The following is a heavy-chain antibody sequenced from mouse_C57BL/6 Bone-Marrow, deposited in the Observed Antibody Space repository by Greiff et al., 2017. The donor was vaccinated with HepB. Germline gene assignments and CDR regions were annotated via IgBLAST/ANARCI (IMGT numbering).Heavy chain of an antibody. D-gene: IGHD2-1*01. CDR3: ARRIYYGNYYYFDY. Sequence: EVKLVESGGGLVKPGGSLKLSCAASGFTFSSYAMSWVRQTPEKRLEWVATISDGGSYTYYPDNVKGRFTISRDNAKNNLYLQMSHLKSEDTAMYYCARRIYYGNYYYFDYWGQGTTLTVSS. CDR1: GFTFSSYA. CDR2: ISDGGSYT. J-gene: IGHJ2*01. V-gene: IGHV5-4*03.